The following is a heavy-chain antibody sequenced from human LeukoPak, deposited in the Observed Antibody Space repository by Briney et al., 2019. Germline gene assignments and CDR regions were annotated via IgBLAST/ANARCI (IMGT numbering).Heavy chain of an antibody. Sequence: PGRSLRLSCAASGFDFITYSMNWVRQAPGKGLEWISYISISSSTIYYADSVKGRFTISRDNAKNSLYLQMNSLRAEDTAVYYCARDFSLPYYYDSSGYSDDAFDIWGQGTVVIVSS. CDR1: GFDFITYS. CDR2: ISISSSTI. V-gene: IGHV3-48*04. D-gene: IGHD3-22*01. CDR3: ARDFSLPYYYDSSGYSDDAFDI. J-gene: IGHJ3*02.